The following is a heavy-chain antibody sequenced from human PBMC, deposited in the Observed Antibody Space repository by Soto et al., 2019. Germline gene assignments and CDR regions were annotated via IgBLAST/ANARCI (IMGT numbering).Heavy chain of an antibody. V-gene: IGHV6-1*01. CDR1: GDSVSSNSAA. CDR3: ARDRNYYDSSDLFYYYYGMDV. D-gene: IGHD3-22*01. CDR2: TYYRSKWYK. Sequence: SQTLSLTCAISGDSVSSNSAAWNWIRQSPSRGLEWLGRTYYRSKWYKDYAVSVKSRVTVNPDTSKNQVSLQLNSVTPEDTAVYYCARDRNYYDSSDLFYYYYGMDVWGQGTTVTVSS. J-gene: IGHJ6*02.